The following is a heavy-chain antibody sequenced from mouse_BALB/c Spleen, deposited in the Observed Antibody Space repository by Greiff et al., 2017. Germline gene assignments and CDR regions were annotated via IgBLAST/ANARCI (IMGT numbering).Heavy chain of an antibody. J-gene: IGHJ4*01. CDR3: ARRDYGSLMDY. CDR2: ISYSGST. CDR1: GYSITSDYA. Sequence: VQLKESGPGLVKPSQSLSLTCTVTGYSITSDYAWNWIRQFPGNKLEWMGYISYSGSTSYNPSLKSRISITRDTSKNQFFLQLNSVTTEDTATYYCARRDYGSLMDYWGQGTSVTVSS. D-gene: IGHD1-1*01. V-gene: IGHV3-2*02.